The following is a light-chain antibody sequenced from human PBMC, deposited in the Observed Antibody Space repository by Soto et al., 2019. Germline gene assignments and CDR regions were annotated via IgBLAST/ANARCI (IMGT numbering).Light chain of an antibody. V-gene: IGKV3-20*01. J-gene: IGKJ2*01. CDR3: QQYGSSPPYT. CDR2: GAS. Sequence: EIVLTQSPGTLSLSPGERATLSCRASQSVSSSDLAWYKQKPGQAPRLLIYGASSMATGITDRFRGSGSGTDFTLTISRLEPEDFAVYYCQQYGSSPPYTFGQGTKLEIK. CDR1: QSVSSSD.